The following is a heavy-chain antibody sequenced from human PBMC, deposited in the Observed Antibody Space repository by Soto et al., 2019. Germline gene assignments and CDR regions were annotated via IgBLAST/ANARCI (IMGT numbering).Heavy chain of an antibody. J-gene: IGHJ4*02. Sequence: SETLSLTCTVSGASITGSSYWSWIRQPAGKGLEWIGRFSLSGTTNYNPSLRSRVTMSADVSKNQFSLRLTSVTAADTALYYCARGMTPPGAPAWYYFDSWGQGXLVTVYS. D-gene: IGHD2-8*02. CDR2: FSLSGTT. V-gene: IGHV4-4*07. CDR1: GASITGSSY. CDR3: ARGMTPPGAPAWYYFDS.